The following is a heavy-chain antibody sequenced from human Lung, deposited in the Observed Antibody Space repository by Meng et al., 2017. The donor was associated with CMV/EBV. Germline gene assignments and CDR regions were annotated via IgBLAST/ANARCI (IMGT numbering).Heavy chain of an antibody. V-gene: IGHV3-53*05. CDR3: ARGLNGGLRFLEWLLRPYYYGMDV. Sequence: GESXKISXAVSGVTVSSSYMTWVRQAPGKGLEWVSVIYSAGSTSYADSVKGRFTISRDNSKNTLHLQMNSLRSEDTAVYYCARGLNGGLRFLEWLLRPYYYGMDVWGQGTXVTVSS. CDR1: GVTVSSSY. D-gene: IGHD3-3*01. CDR2: IYSAGST. J-gene: IGHJ6*02.